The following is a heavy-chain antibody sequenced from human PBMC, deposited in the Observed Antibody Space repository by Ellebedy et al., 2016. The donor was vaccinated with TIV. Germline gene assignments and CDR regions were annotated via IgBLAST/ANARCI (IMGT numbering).Heavy chain of an antibody. J-gene: IGHJ5*02. Sequence: GGSPRLSXVVSGFTFSSFAMSWVRQAPGKGLEWVPSISGTGAMTYYADSVKGRFIISRDNSKNTLYLQMNSLRADDTAVYYCAKVTPPLLGATESWGQGTLVTVSS. CDR1: GFTFSSFA. CDR3: AKVTPPLLGATES. V-gene: IGHV3-23*01. CDR2: ISGTGAMT. D-gene: IGHD1-26*01.